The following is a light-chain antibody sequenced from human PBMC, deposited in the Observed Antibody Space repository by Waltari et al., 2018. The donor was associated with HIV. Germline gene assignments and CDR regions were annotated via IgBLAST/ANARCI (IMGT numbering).Light chain of an antibody. CDR3: QVWDSSSDHPGV. J-gene: IGLJ1*01. Sequence: SYVLTQPPSVSVAPGKTARITCGGNNLGSKSVHWYQQKPGQAPVLVLYNESDRPSGIPERFSGSNSGNTATLTISRVEAGDEADYYCQVWDSSSDHPGVFGTGTKVTVL. CDR2: NES. V-gene: IGLV3-21*04. CDR1: NLGSKS.